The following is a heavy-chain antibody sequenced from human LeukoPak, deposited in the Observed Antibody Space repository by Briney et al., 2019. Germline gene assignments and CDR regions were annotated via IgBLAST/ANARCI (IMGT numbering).Heavy chain of an antibody. J-gene: IGHJ6*03. CDR1: GFTFNSYA. V-gene: IGHV3-23*01. CDR2: LSGSGDGT. CDR3: ARGGTNYYYMDV. Sequence: GGSLRLSCAASGFTFNSYAMSWVRQAPGKGLEWVSALSGSGDGTFYVDSVKGRFTVSRDNSKNTLYLQMDSLRVDDTALYYCARGGTNYYYMDVWGKGTTVTVSS.